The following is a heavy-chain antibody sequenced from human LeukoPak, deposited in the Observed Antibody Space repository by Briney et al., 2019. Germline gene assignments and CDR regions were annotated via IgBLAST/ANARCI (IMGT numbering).Heavy chain of an antibody. CDR1: GFTLDDYV. V-gene: IGHV3-21*01. CDR3: ARDPTYYYDSSGYYIDY. D-gene: IGHD3-22*01. J-gene: IGHJ4*02. CDR2: ISSSSSYI. Sequence: GGSLRHSCAASGFTLDDYVMHWVRQAPGKGLEWVSSISSSSSYIYYADSVKGRFTISRDNAKNSLYLQMNSLRAEDTAVYYCARDPTYYYDSSGYYIDYWGQGTLVTVSS.